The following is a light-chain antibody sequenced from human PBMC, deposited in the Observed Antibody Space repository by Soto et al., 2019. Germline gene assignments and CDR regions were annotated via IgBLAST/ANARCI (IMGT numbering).Light chain of an antibody. J-gene: IGKJ3*01. CDR1: QSVSSSY. CDR2: GAS. Sequence: EIVLTQSPGTLSLSPGERATLSCRATQSVSSSYLAWYQQKPGQAPRLLMYGASSRATGIPDRFSGSVSGTDFTLTISRLEPEDFAVYYCQQYGSSPFTYGPGTKVDIK. V-gene: IGKV3-20*01. CDR3: QQYGSSPFT.